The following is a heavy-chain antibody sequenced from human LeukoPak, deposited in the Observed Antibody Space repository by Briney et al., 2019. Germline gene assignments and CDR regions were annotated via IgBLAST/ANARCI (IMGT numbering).Heavy chain of an antibody. D-gene: IGHD2-2*01. Sequence: PGGSLRLSCAASGFSFSSYVMSWVRQAPGKGLEWVSGISGSGASTYYADSEKGRFTISRDNSKNTLYLQMNSLRAEDTAVYYCARSVSSRFTSPRRPYYFDSWGQGTLVTVSS. CDR2: ISGSGAST. CDR1: GFSFSSYV. V-gene: IGHV3-23*01. CDR3: ARSVSSRFTSPRRPYYFDS. J-gene: IGHJ4*02.